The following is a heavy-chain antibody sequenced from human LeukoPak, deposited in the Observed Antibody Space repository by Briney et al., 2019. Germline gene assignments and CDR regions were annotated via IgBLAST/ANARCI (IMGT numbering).Heavy chain of an antibody. V-gene: IGHV3-53*01. CDR3: ARDRFYRGNNWFDP. Sequence: GGSLRLSCAASGFTVSSNYMSWVRQAPGKGLEWVSVIYSGGSTYYADSVKGRFTISRDNSKNTLYLQMNSLRAEDTAVYYCARDRFYRGNNWFDPWGQGTLVTVSS. CDR2: IYSGGST. CDR1: GFTVSSNY. D-gene: IGHD4-11*01. J-gene: IGHJ5*02.